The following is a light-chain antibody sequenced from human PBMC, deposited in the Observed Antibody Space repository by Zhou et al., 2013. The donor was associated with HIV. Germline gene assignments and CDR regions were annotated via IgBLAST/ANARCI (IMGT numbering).Light chain of an antibody. V-gene: IGKV3-20*01. J-gene: IGKJ2*01. CDR3: QHYVNSPPYT. CDR1: QSVSSY. Sequence: EIVLTQSPATLSLSPGERATLSCRASQSVSSYLAWYQQKPGQAPRLLIYNTSNRATGIPARFSGSGSGTDFTLTISRLEPEDFAVYYCQHYVNSPPYTFGQGTKLEIK. CDR2: NTS.